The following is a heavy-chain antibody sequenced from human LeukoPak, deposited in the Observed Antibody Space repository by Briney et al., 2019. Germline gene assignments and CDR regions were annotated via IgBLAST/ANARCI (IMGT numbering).Heavy chain of an antibody. CDR3: ASALGGYYDSSGYYFKSWYFDL. CDR2: IYYSGRT. V-gene: IGHV4-61*01. CDR1: GGSISSGSYY. J-gene: IGHJ2*01. D-gene: IGHD3-22*01. Sequence: SETLSLTCTVSGGSISSGSYYWSWIRQPPGKGLEWIGYIYYSGRTNYNPSLKSRVTISVDTSKNQFSLKLSSVTAADTAVYYCASALGGYYDSSGYYFKSWYFDLWGRGTLVTVSS.